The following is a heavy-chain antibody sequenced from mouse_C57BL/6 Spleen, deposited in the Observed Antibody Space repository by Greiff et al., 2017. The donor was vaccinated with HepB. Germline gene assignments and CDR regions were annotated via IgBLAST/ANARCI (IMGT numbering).Heavy chain of an antibody. CDR1: GYTFTNYW. CDR3: AREGITGFDY. J-gene: IGHJ2*01. D-gene: IGHD1-1*01. V-gene: IGHV1-63*01. CDR2: IYPGGGYT. Sequence: VQLQQSGAELVRPGTSVKMSCKASGYTFTNYWIGWAKQRPGHGLEWIGDIYPGGGYTNYNEKFKGKATLTEDKSSSTAYMQVSSLTSEDSAIYYCAREGITGFDYWGQGTTLTVSS.